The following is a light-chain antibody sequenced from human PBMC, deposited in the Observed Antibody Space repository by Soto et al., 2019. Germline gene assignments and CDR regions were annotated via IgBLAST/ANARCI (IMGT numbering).Light chain of an antibody. J-gene: IGLJ2*01. CDR3: SSYAGSNTHVV. CDR1: SSDVGGYNY. CDR2: EVS. V-gene: IGLV2-8*01. Sequence: QSVLTQPPSASGSPGQSVTISCTGTSSDVGGYNYVSWYQQHPGKAPKLMIYEVSKRPSGVPDRFSGSKSGNTASLTASGLQAEDEADYYCSSYAGSNTHVVFGGGTKLTVL.